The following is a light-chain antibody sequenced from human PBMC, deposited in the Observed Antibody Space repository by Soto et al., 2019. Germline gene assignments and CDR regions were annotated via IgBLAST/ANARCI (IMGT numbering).Light chain of an antibody. Sequence: EIVLTQSPGTLSLSPGEKATLSCSASQSVSSSYLAWYQQKPGQAPRLLIYGASTRATGIPARFSGSGSGTEFTITISILQSEDFAVYYCQQYNNWARTFGQGTKVDIK. CDR2: GAS. V-gene: IGKV3-15*01. J-gene: IGKJ1*01. CDR1: QSVSSSY. CDR3: QQYNNWART.